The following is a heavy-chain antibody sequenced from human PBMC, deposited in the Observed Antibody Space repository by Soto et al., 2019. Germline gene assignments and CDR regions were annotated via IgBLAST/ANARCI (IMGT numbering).Heavy chain of an antibody. CDR2: INDDGSRT. J-gene: IGHJ2*01. Sequence: LRLSCAASGFTLSNFWLHWVRQVTGSGLVWVSRINDDGSRTKYADSVEGRLTISRDTAKNTLYLQMDSLRAEDTAVYYCVRDHHDYDFWSGNPRGYFDLWGRGTLVTVSS. CDR1: GFTLSNFW. CDR3: VRDHHDYDFWSGNPRGYFDL. V-gene: IGHV3-74*01. D-gene: IGHD3-3*01.